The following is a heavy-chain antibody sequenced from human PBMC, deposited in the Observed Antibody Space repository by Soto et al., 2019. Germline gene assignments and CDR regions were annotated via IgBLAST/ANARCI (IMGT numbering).Heavy chain of an antibody. CDR2: IWYDGSNK. V-gene: IGHV3-33*01. Sequence: GGSLRLSCAASGFTFSSYGMHWVRQAPGKGLEWVAVIWYDGSNKYYADSVKGRFTISGDNSKNTLYLQMNSLRAEDTAVYYCARESEWTGPYYFDYWGQGTLVTVSS. CDR3: ARESEWTGPYYFDY. CDR1: GFTFSSYG. D-gene: IGHD3-3*01. J-gene: IGHJ4*02.